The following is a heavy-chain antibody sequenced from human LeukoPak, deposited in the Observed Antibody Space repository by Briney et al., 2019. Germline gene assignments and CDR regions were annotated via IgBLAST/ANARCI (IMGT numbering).Heavy chain of an antibody. V-gene: IGHV1-69*13. J-gene: IGHJ3*02. Sequence: ASVKVSCKASGGTFSSYAISWVRQAPGQGLEWMGGIIPIFGTANYAQKFQGRVTITADESTSTAYMELSILRSEDTAVYYCARRTRYFDWLSLHDAFDIWGQGTMVTVSS. CDR3: ARRTRYFDWLSLHDAFDI. CDR1: GGTFSSYA. CDR2: IIPIFGTA. D-gene: IGHD3-9*01.